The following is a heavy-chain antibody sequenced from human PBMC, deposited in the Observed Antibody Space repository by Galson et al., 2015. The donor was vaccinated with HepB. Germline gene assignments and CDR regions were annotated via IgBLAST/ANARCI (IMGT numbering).Heavy chain of an antibody. D-gene: IGHD3-22*01. CDR2: ISAYNGNT. CDR3: ARDKVDSSDQSAFDI. CDR1: GYTFTSYG. V-gene: IGHV1-18*01. Sequence: SVKVSCKASGYTFTSYGISWVRQAPGQGLEWMGWISAYNGNTNYAQKLQGRVTMTTDTSTSTAYMELRSLRSDDTAVYYCARDKVDSSDQSAFDIWGQGTMVTVSS. J-gene: IGHJ3*02.